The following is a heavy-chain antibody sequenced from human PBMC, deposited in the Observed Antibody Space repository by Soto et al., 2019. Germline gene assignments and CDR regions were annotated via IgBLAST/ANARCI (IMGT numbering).Heavy chain of an antibody. Sequence: PGGCMRLSCTTSGVTFGDYALSWGRKAPGKGLEWVGFIRRNAYGGTTDYAASVKGRFTISRDDSKSIAYLQMNSLRTEDTALYYCTRASSLDFDFWGQGTLVTVSS. J-gene: IGHJ4*02. CDR1: GVTFGDYA. CDR3: TRASSLDFDF. V-gene: IGHV3-49*04. CDR2: IRRNAYGGTT. D-gene: IGHD3-16*01.